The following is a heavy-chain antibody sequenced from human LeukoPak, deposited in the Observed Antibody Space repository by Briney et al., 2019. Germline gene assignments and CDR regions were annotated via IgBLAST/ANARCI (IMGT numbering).Heavy chain of an antibody. D-gene: IGHD5-18*01. Sequence: ASVKVSCKASGGTYSSYAISWVRQAPGQGLEWMGRIIPIFGTANYAQKFQGRVTITAGESTSTAYMELSSLRSEDTAGYYCARVADTAMEYYFDYWGQGTLVTVSS. CDR1: GGTYSSYA. V-gene: IGHV1-69*13. CDR2: IIPIFGTA. J-gene: IGHJ4*02. CDR3: ARVADTAMEYYFDY.